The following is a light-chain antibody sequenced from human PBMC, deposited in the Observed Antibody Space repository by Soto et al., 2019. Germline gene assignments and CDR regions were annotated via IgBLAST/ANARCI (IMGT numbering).Light chain of an antibody. CDR2: DNN. J-gene: IGLJ1*01. V-gene: IGLV1-51*01. Sequence: SMLTQPPSGSAAPGQRVTIYCSGSSSNIGNNYVSWYQQLPGTAPKLLIYDNNKRPSGIPDRFSGSKSGTSATLGITGLQTGDEADYYCGTWDSSLSVYVFGTGTKVTVL. CDR3: GTWDSSLSVYV. CDR1: SSNIGNNY.